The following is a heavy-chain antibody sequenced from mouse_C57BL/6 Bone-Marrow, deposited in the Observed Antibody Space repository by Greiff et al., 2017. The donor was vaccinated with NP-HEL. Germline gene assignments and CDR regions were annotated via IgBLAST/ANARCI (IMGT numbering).Heavy chain of an antibody. Sequence: QVQLQQSGAELARPGASVKLSCKASGYTFTSYGISWVKQRPGQGLEWIGEIYPRSGNTYYNEKFKGKATLTADKSSSTAYMELRSLTSEDSAVYFCARTLLPAWFAYGGQGTRVTVSA. V-gene: IGHV1-81*01. J-gene: IGHJ3*01. CDR3: ARTLLPAWFAY. CDR1: GYTFTSYG. CDR2: IYPRSGNT.